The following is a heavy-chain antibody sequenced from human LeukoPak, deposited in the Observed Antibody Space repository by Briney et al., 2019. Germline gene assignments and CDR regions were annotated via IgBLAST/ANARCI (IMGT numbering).Heavy chain of an antibody. D-gene: IGHD4-17*01. V-gene: IGHV3-49*04. CDR1: GFTFGDYA. CDR2: IRSKAYGGTT. Sequence: PGGSLRLSCTASGFTFGDYAMSWVRQAPGKGLEWVGFIRSKAYGGTTEYAASVKGRFTISRDDSKSIAYLQMNSLKTEDTAVYYCTRVATVTTGSFDIWGQGTMVTVSS. CDR3: TRVATVTTGSFDI. J-gene: IGHJ3*02.